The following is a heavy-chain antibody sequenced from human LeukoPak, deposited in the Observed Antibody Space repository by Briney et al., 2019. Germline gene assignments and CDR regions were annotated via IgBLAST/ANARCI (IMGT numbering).Heavy chain of an antibody. D-gene: IGHD3-10*01. CDR2: IYYSGST. J-gene: IGHJ4*02. Sequence: SETLSLTCTVSGGSISSYYRSWIRQPPGKGLEWIGYIYYSGSTNYNPSLKSRVTISVDTSKNQFSLKLSSVTAADTAVYYCASQDYYGSGGSDYWGQGTLVTVSS. CDR1: GGSISSYY. V-gene: IGHV4-59*12. CDR3: ASQDYYGSGGSDY.